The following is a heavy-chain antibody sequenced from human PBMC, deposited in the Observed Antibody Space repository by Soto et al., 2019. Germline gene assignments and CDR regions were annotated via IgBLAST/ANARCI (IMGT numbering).Heavy chain of an antibody. V-gene: IGHV4-34*01. D-gene: IGHD1-26*01. Sequence: SETLSLTCAVYGGSFSGYYWSWIRQPPGKGLEWIGEINHSGSTNYNPSLKSRVTISVDTSKNQFSLKLSSVTAADTAVYYCARRGSYLFNYGMDVWGQGTTVTVSS. CDR1: GGSFSGYY. CDR3: ARRGSYLFNYGMDV. CDR2: INHSGST. J-gene: IGHJ6*02.